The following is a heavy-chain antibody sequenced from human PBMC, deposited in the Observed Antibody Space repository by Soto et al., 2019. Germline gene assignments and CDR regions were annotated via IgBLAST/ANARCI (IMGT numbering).Heavy chain of an antibody. CDR1: GGSFSGYY. V-gene: IGHV4-34*01. D-gene: IGHD2-8*01. CDR2: INHSGST. CDR3: ARAPYCTNGVCPYYYYYYMDV. Sequence: QVQLQQWGAGLLKPSETLSLTCAVYGGSFSGYYWSWIRQPPGKGLEWIGEINHSGSTNYNPSLKSRVTRSVDASKNQFSLKLSSVTAADTAVYYCARAPYCTNGVCPYYYYYYMDVWGKGTTVTVSS. J-gene: IGHJ6*03.